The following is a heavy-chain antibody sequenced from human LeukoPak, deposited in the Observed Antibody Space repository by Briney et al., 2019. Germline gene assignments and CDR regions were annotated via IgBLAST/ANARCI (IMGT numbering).Heavy chain of an antibody. D-gene: IGHD5-12*01. V-gene: IGHV4-34*01. CDR2: INHSGST. J-gene: IGHJ4*02. Sequence: SETLSLTCAVYGGSFSGYYWSWIRQPPGKGLEWIGEINHSGSTNYNPSLKSRVTISVDTSKNQFSLKLSSVTAADTAVYYCARGRGVVATITEGVQVYFDYWGQGTLVTVSS. CDR1: GGSFSGYY. CDR3: ARGRGVVATITEGVQVYFDY.